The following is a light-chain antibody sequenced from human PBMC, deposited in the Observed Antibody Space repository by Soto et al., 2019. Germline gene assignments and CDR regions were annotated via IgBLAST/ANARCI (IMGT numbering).Light chain of an antibody. CDR2: DDK. Sequence: SYELTQPPSVSVSPGQTASITCWGDNIGTKSVHWYQQRPGQAPVLVVYDDKKRPSGIPERFSGSNSGTTATLTISRVETGDEADYYCQVCERFSDHNFVFGDGSKVTVL. J-gene: IGLJ1*01. V-gene: IGLV3-21*02. CDR3: QVCERFSDHNFV. CDR1: NIGTKS.